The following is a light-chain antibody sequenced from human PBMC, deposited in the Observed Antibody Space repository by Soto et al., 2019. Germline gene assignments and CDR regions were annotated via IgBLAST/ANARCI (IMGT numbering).Light chain of an antibody. CDR1: QSVSSD. CDR3: QQRSNWPPPIT. J-gene: IGKJ5*01. V-gene: IGKV3-11*01. Sequence: EIVLTQSPATLSLSPGERATLSCRASQSVSSDLAWYQQKPGQAPRLLIYDASNRATGIPARFSGSGSGTDFTLTISSLEPEAFAVYSCQQRSNWPPPITFGQGTRLEIK. CDR2: DAS.